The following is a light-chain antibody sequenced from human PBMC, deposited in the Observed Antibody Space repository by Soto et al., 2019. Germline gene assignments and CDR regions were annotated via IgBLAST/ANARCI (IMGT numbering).Light chain of an antibody. J-gene: IGKJ2*01. Sequence: ELVLTQSPATLSLSPGERATLSCRASQSVSGYSAWYQQKPGQAPRLLIYDTSNRATGIPARFSGSGSGTHFTLTISGLEPEDFAVYYCQQRSNWQYTFGLGTRLEIK. CDR3: QQRSNWQYT. V-gene: IGKV3-11*01. CDR1: QSVSGY. CDR2: DTS.